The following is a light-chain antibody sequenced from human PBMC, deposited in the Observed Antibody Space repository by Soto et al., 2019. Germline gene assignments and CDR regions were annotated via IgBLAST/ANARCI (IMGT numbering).Light chain of an antibody. V-gene: IGLV2-14*01. CDR1: GSDVDGYNH. Sequence: QSVPTQPASVSGSPGQSITISCTGTGSDVDGYNHVSWYQIHPGKAPKLIIYEVTSRPSGVSYRFSGSKSGNSASLTISGLQAEDEADYYCSSYASSSSYVFGGGTKVTVL. J-gene: IGLJ1*01. CDR3: SSYASSSSYV. CDR2: EVT.